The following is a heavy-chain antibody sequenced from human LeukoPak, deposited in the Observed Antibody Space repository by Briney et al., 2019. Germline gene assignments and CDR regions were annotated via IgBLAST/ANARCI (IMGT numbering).Heavy chain of an antibody. CDR1: SGSITNYY. V-gene: IGHV4-59*08. Sequence: PSETLSLTCAVSSGSITNYYWSWIRQPPGKGLEWIGYIYYSGYTNYSPSLKSRVTISVDTSKNQFSLKLSSVTAADTAVYYCARHVVVTGGRDAFDIWGQGTMVTVSS. CDR3: ARHVVVTGGRDAFDI. CDR2: IYYSGYT. J-gene: IGHJ3*02. D-gene: IGHD2-21*02.